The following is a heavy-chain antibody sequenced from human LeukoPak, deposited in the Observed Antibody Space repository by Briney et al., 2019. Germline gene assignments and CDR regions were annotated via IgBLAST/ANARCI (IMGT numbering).Heavy chain of an antibody. CDR3: ARDMVEYYYDSSGYGCDY. Sequence: ASVKVSCKASGYTLTSYAMNWVRQAPGQGLEWMGWINTNTGNPTYAQGFTGRFVFSLDTSVSTAYLQISSLKAEDTAVYYCARDMVEYYYDSSGYGCDYWGQGTLVTVSS. CDR2: INTNTGNP. CDR1: GYTLTSYA. J-gene: IGHJ4*02. D-gene: IGHD3-22*01. V-gene: IGHV7-4-1*02.